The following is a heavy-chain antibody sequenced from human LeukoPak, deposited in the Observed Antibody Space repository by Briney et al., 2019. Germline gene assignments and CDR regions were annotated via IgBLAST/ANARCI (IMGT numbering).Heavy chain of an antibody. Sequence: GASVKVSCKASGGTFSSYAISWVRQAPGQGLEWMGGIIPIFGTANYAQKFQGRVTITADESTSTAYMELSSLRSEDTAVYYCAQGDSSPYYYYGMDVWGQGTTVTVSS. J-gene: IGHJ6*02. CDR3: AQGDSSPYYYYGMDV. V-gene: IGHV1-69*01. D-gene: IGHD3-22*01. CDR2: IIPIFGTA. CDR1: GGTFSSYA.